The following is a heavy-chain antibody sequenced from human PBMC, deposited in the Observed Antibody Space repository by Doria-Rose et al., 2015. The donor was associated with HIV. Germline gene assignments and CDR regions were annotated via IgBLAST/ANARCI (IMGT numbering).Heavy chain of an antibody. CDR3: ARIKSSRWYHKYYFDF. CDR2: IFSDDER. Sequence: QITLKESGPVLVKPTETLTLTCTVSGVSLSSPGMGVSRIRQPPGKALEWLANIFSDDERSYQTSLKSRLTISRGTSKGHVVLTMTDMDPVDTATYYCARIKSSRWYHKYYFDFWGQGTLVIVSA. CDR1: GVSLSSPGMG. J-gene: IGHJ4*02. D-gene: IGHD6-13*01. V-gene: IGHV2-26*01.